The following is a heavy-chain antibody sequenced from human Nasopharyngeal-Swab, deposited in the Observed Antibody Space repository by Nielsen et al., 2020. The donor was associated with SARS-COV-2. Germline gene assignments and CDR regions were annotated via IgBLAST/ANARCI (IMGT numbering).Heavy chain of an antibody. V-gene: IGHV3-74*01. CDR2: INSDGIST. J-gene: IGHJ4*02. CDR3: ARDVDMAATYFDY. CDR1: GFTFSRYW. Sequence: GESLKISCAASGFTFSRYWMHWVRQAPGKGLVWVSRINSDGISTTYADSVKGRFTISRDNTKNTLYLQMNSLRAEATAVYYCARDVDMAATYFDYWGQGTLVTVSS. D-gene: IGHD5-24*01.